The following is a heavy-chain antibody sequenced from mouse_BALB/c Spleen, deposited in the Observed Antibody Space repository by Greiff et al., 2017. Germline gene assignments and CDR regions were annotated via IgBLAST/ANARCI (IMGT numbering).Heavy chain of an antibody. CDR3: ASSSGYAMDY. CDR1: GFTFSSYA. Sequence: EVMLVESGGGLVKPGGSLKLSCAASGFTFSSYAMSWVRQTPEKRLEWVATISSGGSYTYYPDSVKGRFTISRDNAKNTLYLQMSSVRSGDTAMYDCASSSGYAMDYWGQGTSVTVSA. CDR2: ISSGGSYT. V-gene: IGHV5-9-1*01. D-gene: IGHD3-1*01. J-gene: IGHJ4*01.